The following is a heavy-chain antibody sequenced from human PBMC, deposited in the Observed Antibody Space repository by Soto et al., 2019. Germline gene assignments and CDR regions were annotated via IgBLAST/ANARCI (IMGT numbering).Heavy chain of an antibody. Sequence: QVQLVESGGGVVQPGRSLRLSCAASGFTFSSYGMHWVRQAPGKGLEWVAVISYDGSNKYYADSVKGRFTISRDNSKNTLYLQMNSLRAEDTAVYYCAKDQDGYNFQTDYWGQGTLVTVSS. J-gene: IGHJ4*02. V-gene: IGHV3-30*18. CDR2: ISYDGSNK. D-gene: IGHD5-12*01. CDR3: AKDQDGYNFQTDY. CDR1: GFTFSSYG.